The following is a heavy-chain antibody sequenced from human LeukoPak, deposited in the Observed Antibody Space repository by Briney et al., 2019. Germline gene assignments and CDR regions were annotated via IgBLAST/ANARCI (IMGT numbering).Heavy chain of an antibody. V-gene: IGHV3-21*01. J-gene: IGHJ4*02. CDR2: ISSSSYI. Sequence: GGSLRLSCAASGFTFSSYSMNCVRHAPEKGVECVLYISSSSYIYYADSVKGRSTISRDNAKNSLYLQMNSLRAEDTAVYYCARGVGATFPLPFFDYWGQGTLVTVSS. CDR3: ARGVGATFPLPFFDY. CDR1: GFTFSSYS. D-gene: IGHD1-26*01.